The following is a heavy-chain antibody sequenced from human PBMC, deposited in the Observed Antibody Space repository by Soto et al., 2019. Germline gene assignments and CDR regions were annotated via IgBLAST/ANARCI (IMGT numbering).Heavy chain of an antibody. D-gene: IGHD6-13*01. J-gene: IGHJ5*02. Sequence: QVQLVQSGAEVKKPGSSVKVSCKASGGTFSSYTISWVRQAPGQGLEWMGRIIPILGIANYAQKFQGRVTXTTXXSXRTAYMELSSLRSEDTAVYYCARDQYSSSWYRWFDPWGQGTLVTVSS. CDR3: ARDQYSSSWYRWFDP. CDR1: GGTFSSYT. CDR2: IIPILGIA. V-gene: IGHV1-69*08.